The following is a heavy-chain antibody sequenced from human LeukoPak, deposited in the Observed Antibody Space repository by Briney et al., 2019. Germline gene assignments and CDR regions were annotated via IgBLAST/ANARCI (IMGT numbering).Heavy chain of an antibody. J-gene: IGHJ4*02. D-gene: IGHD3-22*01. V-gene: IGHV1-69*05. CDR1: GGTSSSYA. Sequence: SVKVSCKASGGTSSSYAISWVRQAPGQGLEWMGGIIPIFGTANYAQKFQGRVTITTDEYTSTAYMELSSLRSEDTAVYYCARVYDSSGYVFDYWGQGTLVTVSS. CDR2: IIPIFGTA. CDR3: ARVYDSSGYVFDY.